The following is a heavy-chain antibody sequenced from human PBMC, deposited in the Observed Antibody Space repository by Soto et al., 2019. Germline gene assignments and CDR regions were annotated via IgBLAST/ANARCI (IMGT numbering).Heavy chain of an antibody. Sequence: GGSLRLSCAASGLTFSGYEMNWVRQAPGKGLEWVSYISSSGSSISYADSVKGRFTITRDNAKNSLYLQMNSLRAEDTAVYYCATDSGSYSGYSYYAMDVWGQGTTVTVSS. CDR1: GLTFSGYE. J-gene: IGHJ6*02. V-gene: IGHV3-48*03. CDR2: ISSSGSSI. D-gene: IGHD1-26*01. CDR3: ATDSGSYSGYSYYAMDV.